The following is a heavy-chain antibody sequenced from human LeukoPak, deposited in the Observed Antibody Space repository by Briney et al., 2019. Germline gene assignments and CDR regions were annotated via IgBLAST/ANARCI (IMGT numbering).Heavy chain of an antibody. V-gene: IGHV3-15*01. CDR3: TTVSWWESWFDP. CDR2: IKSKTDGGTT. Sequence: GGSLRLSCAASGFTFSNAWMSWVRQAPGKGLEGVGRIKSKTDGGTTDYAAPVKGRFTISRDDSKNTLYLQMNSLKTEDTAVYYCTTVSWWESWFDPWGQGTLVTVSS. CDR1: GFTFSNAW. J-gene: IGHJ5*02. D-gene: IGHD1-26*01.